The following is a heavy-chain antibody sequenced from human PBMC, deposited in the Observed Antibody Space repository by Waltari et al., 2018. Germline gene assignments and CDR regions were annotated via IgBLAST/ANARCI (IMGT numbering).Heavy chain of an antibody. D-gene: IGHD3-3*01. CDR3: ARETSYYDFWSGYYNAHYYYYYMDV. CDR2: INHSGST. CDR1: GGSFSGYY. V-gene: IGHV4-34*01. Sequence: QVQLQQWGAGLLKPSETLSLTCAVYGGSFSGYYWSWIRQPPGKGLEWIGEINHSGSTNYNPSLKGRVTISVDTSKNQFSLKLSSVTAADTAVYYCARETSYYDFWSGYYNAHYYYYYMDVWGKGTTVTVSS. J-gene: IGHJ6*03.